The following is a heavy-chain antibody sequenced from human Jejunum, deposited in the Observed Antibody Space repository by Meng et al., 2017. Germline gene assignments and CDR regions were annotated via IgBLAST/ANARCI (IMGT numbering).Heavy chain of an antibody. V-gene: IGHV4-61*01. CDR3: AREQYYYDSSAYYYDNYYFDY. CDR2: IYYSVST. CDR1: GGSVSSGSYY. Sequence: GSLRLSCTVSGGSVSSGSYYWSWIRQPPGKGLEWIGYIYYSVSTNYNPSLKSRVTISVDTSKNQFSLKLSSVTAADTAVYYCAREQYYYDSSAYYYDNYYFDYWGQGALVTVSS. J-gene: IGHJ4*02. D-gene: IGHD3-22*01.